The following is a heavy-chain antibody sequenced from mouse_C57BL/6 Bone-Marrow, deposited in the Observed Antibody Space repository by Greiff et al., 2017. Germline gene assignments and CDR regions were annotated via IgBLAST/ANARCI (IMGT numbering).Heavy chain of an antibody. Sequence: EVQLQQSGPELVKPGASVKISCKASGYTFTDYYMNWVKQSHGKSLEWIGDLNPNNGGTSYNQKFKCKATLTVDKSSSTAYMELRSLTSEDSAVYYCARYGIYYGNYVGAMDYWGQGTSVTVSS. V-gene: IGHV1-26*01. CDR3: ARYGIYYGNYVGAMDY. CDR1: GYTFTDYY. D-gene: IGHD2-1*01. CDR2: LNPNNGGT. J-gene: IGHJ4*01.